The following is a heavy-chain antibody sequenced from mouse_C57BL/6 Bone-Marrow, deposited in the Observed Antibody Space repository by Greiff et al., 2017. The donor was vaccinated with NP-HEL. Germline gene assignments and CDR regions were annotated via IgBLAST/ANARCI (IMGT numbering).Heavy chain of an antibody. V-gene: IGHV1-85*01. Sequence: QVQLKQSGPELVKPGASVKLSCKASGYTFTSYDINWVKQRPGQGLEWIGWIYPRDGSTKYNEKFKGKATLTVDTSSSTAYMELHSLTSEDSAVYCCAKGYYLAWFAYWGQGTLVTVSA. CDR3: AKGYYLAWFAY. J-gene: IGHJ3*01. CDR2: IYPRDGST. D-gene: IGHD2-3*01. CDR1: GYTFTSYD.